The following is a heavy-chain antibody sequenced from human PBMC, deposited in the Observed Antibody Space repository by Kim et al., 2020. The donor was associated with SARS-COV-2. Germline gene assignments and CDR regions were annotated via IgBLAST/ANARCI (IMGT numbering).Heavy chain of an antibody. D-gene: IGHD3-10*01. CDR3: ARGRRFDYYYGSGSPVDY. V-gene: IGHV4-34*01. J-gene: IGHJ4*02. Sequence: SETLSLTCAVYGGSFSGYYWSCIRQPPGKGLEWIGEINHSGSTNYNPSLKSRVTISVDTSKNQFSLKLSSVTAADTAVYYCARGRRFDYYYGSGSPVDYWGQGTLVTVSS. CDR2: INHSGST. CDR1: GGSFSGYY.